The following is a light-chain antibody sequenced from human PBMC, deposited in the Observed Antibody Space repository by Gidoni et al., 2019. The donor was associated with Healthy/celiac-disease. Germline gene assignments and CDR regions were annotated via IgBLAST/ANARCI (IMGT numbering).Light chain of an antibody. V-gene: IGKV3-20*01. CDR1: QSVSSSY. CDR2: GAS. CDR3: QQYGSSLLMCS. J-gene: IGKJ2*04. Sequence: EIVLTQSPGTLSLSPGERATLSCRASQSVSSSYLAWYQQKPGQAPRLLIYGASSRATGIPDRFSGSGSGTDFTLTISRLEPEDFAVYYCQQYGSSLLMCSFGQGTKLEIK.